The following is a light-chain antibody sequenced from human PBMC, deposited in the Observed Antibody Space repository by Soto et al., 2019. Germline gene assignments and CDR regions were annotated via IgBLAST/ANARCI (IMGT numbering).Light chain of an antibody. V-gene: IGKV3-15*01. CDR3: QQYNNWPPLT. Sequence: EIVVTQSPATLSVSPGERATLSCRASQSVSSNLAWYQQQPGQAPRLLIYGASTMATGIPARFSGSGSGTEFTLTISSLQSEDFGVYYCQQYNNWPPLTFGGGTKVEIK. J-gene: IGKJ4*01. CDR1: QSVSSN. CDR2: GAS.